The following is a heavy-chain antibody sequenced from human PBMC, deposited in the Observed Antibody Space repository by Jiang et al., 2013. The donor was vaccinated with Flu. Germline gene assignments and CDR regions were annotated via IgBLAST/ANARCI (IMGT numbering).Heavy chain of an antibody. CDR2: IYYSGST. V-gene: IGHV4-39*07. CDR1: NGSISSGSNY. J-gene: IGHJ4*02. CDR3: ARYYYGSGTDFDY. D-gene: IGHD3-10*01. Sequence: GSGLVKPSETLSLTCTVSNGSISSGSNYWGWIRQPPGKGLELIGSIYYSGSTYYNPSLKSRVTISLDTSKNQFSLTLNFVTAADTAVYYCARYYYGSGTDFDYWGQGPWSPSPQ.